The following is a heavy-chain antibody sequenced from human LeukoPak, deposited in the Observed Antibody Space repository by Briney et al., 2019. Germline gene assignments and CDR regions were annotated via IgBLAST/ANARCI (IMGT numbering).Heavy chain of an antibody. J-gene: IGHJ4*02. D-gene: IGHD3-22*01. V-gene: IGHV4-59*01. CDR1: GGSISNYY. Sequence: SETLSLTRTVSGGSISNYYLNWIRLPPGKGLEWIGDIDDSGSTNYNPSLKSRVTISVETSKNQFSLKLSSVTAADTAVYYCARSGVESSAYSWFDYWGQGSLVTVSS. CDR3: ARSGVESSAYSWFDY. CDR2: IDDSGST.